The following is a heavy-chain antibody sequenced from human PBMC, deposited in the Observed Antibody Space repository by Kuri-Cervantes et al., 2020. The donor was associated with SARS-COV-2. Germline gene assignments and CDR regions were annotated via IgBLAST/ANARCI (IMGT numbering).Heavy chain of an antibody. D-gene: IGHD3-3*01. CDR1: GFTFSSYG. J-gene: IGHJ6*02. CDR3: AREYYDFWSGYYYGMDV. Sequence: GESLKISCAASGFTFSSYGMHWVRQAPGKGLEWVAVISYDGSNKYYADSVKARFTISRDNAKNTLYLQMNSLRAEDTAVYYCAREYYDFWSGYYYGMDVWGQGTTVTVSS. CDR2: ISYDGSNK. V-gene: IGHV3-30*03.